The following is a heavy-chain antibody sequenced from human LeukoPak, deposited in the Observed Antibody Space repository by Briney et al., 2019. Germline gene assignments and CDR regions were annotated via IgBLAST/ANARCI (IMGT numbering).Heavy chain of an antibody. CDR2: INGDGSST. V-gene: IGHV3-74*01. CDR1: GFTFSSYW. D-gene: IGHD6-6*01. J-gene: IGHJ4*02. Sequence: GGSLRLSCAASGFTFSSYWMHWVRQAPGKGLVWVSRINGDGSSTSYADSVKGRFTISRDNAKNTLYLQMNSLRAEDTAVYYCARLLGYSSSSDSWGQGTLVTVSS. CDR3: ARLLGYSSSSDS.